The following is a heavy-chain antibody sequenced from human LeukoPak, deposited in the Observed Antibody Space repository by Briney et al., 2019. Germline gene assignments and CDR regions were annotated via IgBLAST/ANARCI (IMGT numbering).Heavy chain of an antibody. CDR3: AKGFSAGSRYFQH. CDR2: IRYDGSNK. J-gene: IGHJ1*01. D-gene: IGHD3-10*01. V-gene: IGHV3-30*02. Sequence: GESLKISCKGSGYSFTTYWIGWVRQAPGKGLEWVAFIRYDGSNKYYADSVKGRFTISRDNSKNTLYLQMNSLRAEDTAVYYCAKGFSAGSRYFQHWGQGTLVTVSS. CDR1: GYSFTTYW.